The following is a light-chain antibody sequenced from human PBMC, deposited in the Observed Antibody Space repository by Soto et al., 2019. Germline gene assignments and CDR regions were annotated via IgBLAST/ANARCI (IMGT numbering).Light chain of an antibody. Sequence: QPVLTQPRSVSGSPGQSVTISCTGTSSDVGGYNYVSWYQQHPGKAPKLMIYDVSKRPSGVPDRFSGSKSGNTASLTISGLQAEDEADYYCCSYAGSYTFDVFGTGTQLTVL. CDR1: SSDVGGYNY. V-gene: IGLV2-11*01. J-gene: IGLJ1*01. CDR2: DVS. CDR3: CSYAGSYTFDV.